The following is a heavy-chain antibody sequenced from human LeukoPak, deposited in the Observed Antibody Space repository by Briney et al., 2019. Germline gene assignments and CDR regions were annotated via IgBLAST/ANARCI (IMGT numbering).Heavy chain of an antibody. V-gene: IGHV3-23*01. CDR2: ITGSGGTT. Sequence: GGSLRLSCSASGFSFSIYGMNWVRQAPGKGLEWVSGITGSGGTTYYADSVKGRATISRDNSKNTLYLQMNSLRAEDTAIYYCARDLRVISFDNWGQGTLVSVSS. J-gene: IGHJ4*02. CDR1: GFSFSIYG. D-gene: IGHD2-21*01. CDR3: ARDLRVISFDN.